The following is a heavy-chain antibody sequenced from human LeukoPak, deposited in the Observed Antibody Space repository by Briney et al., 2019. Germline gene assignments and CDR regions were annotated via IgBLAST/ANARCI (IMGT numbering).Heavy chain of an antibody. CDR2: ISGSGGST. J-gene: IGHJ5*02. CDR1: GFTFSSYA. CDR3: ARDSVGDYELDP. D-gene: IGHD4-17*01. V-gene: IGHV3-23*01. Sequence: GGSLRLSCAASGFTFSSYAMSWVRQAPGKGLKWVSAISGSGGSTYYADSVKGRFTISRDNAKNTLYLQMNSLRAEDTAVYYCARDSVGDYELDPWGQGTLVTVSS.